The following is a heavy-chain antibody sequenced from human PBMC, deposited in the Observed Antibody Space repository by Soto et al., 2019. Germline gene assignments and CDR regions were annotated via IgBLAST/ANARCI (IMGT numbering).Heavy chain of an antibody. CDR1: GDSVSSNSAG. CDR3: ARGSWDDVSGHYYMDV. J-gene: IGHJ6*03. D-gene: IGHD1-1*01. Sequence: PSQTLSLTCDISGDSVSSNSAGWNWIRQTPSRGLEWLGRTYYKSKWYYTYAASVKSRITVSPDTSKNQFSLQLTSVTPEDTAVYYCARGSWDDVSGHYYMDVWDKGTTVNVSS. V-gene: IGHV6-1*01. CDR2: TYYKSKWYY.